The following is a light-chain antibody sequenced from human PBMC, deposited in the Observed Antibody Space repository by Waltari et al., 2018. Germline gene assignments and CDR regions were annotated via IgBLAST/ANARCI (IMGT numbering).Light chain of an antibody. Sequence: SYVLTQPPSVSVAPGKTARITCGGNNIGSKSVHWYQQKPGQAPVLVIYYDSDRPSGIPERFPGSNSGNTATLTISRVEAGDEADYYCQVWDSSSDHPGVFGGGTKLTVL. J-gene: IGLJ2*01. V-gene: IGLV3-21*04. CDR1: NIGSKS. CDR2: YDS. CDR3: QVWDSSSDHPGV.